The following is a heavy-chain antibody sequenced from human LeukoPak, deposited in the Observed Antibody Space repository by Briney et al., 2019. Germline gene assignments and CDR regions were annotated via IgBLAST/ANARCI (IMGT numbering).Heavy chain of an antibody. J-gene: IGHJ6*02. D-gene: IGHD2-15*01. CDR3: ARDIYCSGGSCYYYYGMDV. Sequence: SGNVSSKVSGYTFTSYGIIWVRQAPGQGLGWRGWISNNNGSTNYAQRIQGRVTITTDTSTTTAYLELRSLRSDDTAVYYCARDIYCSGGSCYYYYGMDVWGQGTTVTVSS. CDR2: ISNNNGST. CDR1: GYTFTSYG. V-gene: IGHV1-18*01.